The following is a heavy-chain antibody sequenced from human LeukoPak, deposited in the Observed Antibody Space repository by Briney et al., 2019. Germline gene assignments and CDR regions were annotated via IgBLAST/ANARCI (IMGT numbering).Heavy chain of an antibody. J-gene: IGHJ3*01. CDR2: VFYNGGT. CDR3: ARHKSVGYDAFDL. D-gene: IGHD1-26*01. V-gene: IGHV4-59*08. Sequence: SETLSLTCTVSGGSITGYFWSWIRQPPGKGLEWIGYVFYNGGTLYNPSLESRVTMSVGTSKSQFSLELTSVTAADTAVYYCARHKSVGYDAFDLWGRGTMVTVSP. CDR1: GGSITGYF.